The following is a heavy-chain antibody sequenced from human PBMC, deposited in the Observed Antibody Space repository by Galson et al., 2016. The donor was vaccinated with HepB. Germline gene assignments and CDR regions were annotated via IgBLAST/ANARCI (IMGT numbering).Heavy chain of an antibody. V-gene: IGHV3-23*01. J-gene: IGHJ4*02. CDR2: ISGSATST. D-gene: IGHD2-15*01. CDR3: AARPAVSPIAPYDF. CDR1: GFTLSSHA. Sequence: SLRLSCAASGFTLSSHAMSWVRQAPGKGLEWVSVISGSATSTYYADYVKGRFTIVRDDSKNTLFPHINILSSEDTAVHYRAARPAVSPIAPYDFWGQGALLTVSA.